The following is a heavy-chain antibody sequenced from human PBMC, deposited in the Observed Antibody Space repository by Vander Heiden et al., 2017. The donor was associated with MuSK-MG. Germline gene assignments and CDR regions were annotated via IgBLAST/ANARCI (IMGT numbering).Heavy chain of an antibody. CDR3: TRGTYTSSWYWSS. Sequence: EVQLVESGGDLVPPGGSLRPSCTASGFTFSSYWMHWVRQVPGKGRVWVSRINSDGTGTNYADAVEGRFTISRDNAKNTLYLQMNSLRVEDTAVYYCTRGTYTSSWYWSSWGQGTLVTVSS. CDR1: GFTFSSYW. J-gene: IGHJ5*02. V-gene: IGHV3-74*01. CDR2: INSDGTGT. D-gene: IGHD6-13*01.